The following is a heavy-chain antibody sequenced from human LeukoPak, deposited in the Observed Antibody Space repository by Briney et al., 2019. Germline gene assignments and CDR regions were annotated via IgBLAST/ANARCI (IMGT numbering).Heavy chain of an antibody. CDR1: GFTVSSNY. CDR2: IYSGGST. J-gene: IGHJ4*02. V-gene: IGHV3-66*01. Sequence: GGSLRLSCAASGFTVSSNYMSWVRQAPGKGLEWVSVIYSGGSTYYADSVKGRFTISRDNSKNTLYLQMNSLRAEDTAVYYCARDLGYSEAGINCWGQGTLVTVSS. D-gene: IGHD6-19*01. CDR3: ARDLGYSEAGINC.